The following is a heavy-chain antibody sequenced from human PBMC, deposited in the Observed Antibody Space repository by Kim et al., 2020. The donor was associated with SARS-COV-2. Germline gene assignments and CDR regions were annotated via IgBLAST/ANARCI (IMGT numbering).Heavy chain of an antibody. CDR1: GYTFTSYA. Sequence: ASVKVSCKASGYTFTSYAMHWVRQAPGQRLEWMGWINAGNGNTKYSQKFQGRVTITRDTSASTAYMELSSLRSEDTAVYYCARDLPYYYGSGSYYYYGMDVWGQGTTVTVSS. V-gene: IGHV1-3*01. CDR3: ARDLPYYYGSGSYYYYGMDV. CDR2: INAGNGNT. J-gene: IGHJ6*02. D-gene: IGHD3-10*01.